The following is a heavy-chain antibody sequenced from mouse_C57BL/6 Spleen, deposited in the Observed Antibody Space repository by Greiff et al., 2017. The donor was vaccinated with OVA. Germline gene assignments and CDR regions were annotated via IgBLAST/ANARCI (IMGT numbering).Heavy chain of an antibody. V-gene: IGHV5-17*01. CDR1: GFTFSDYG. Sequence: EVKLMESGGGLVKPGGSLKLSCAASGFTFSDYGMHWVRQAPEKGLEWVAYISSGSSTIYYADTVKGRFTISRDNAKNTLFLQMTSLRSEDTAMYYCAIYYYGSRSYYAMDYWGQGTSVTVSS. D-gene: IGHD1-1*01. J-gene: IGHJ4*01. CDR2: ISSGSSTI. CDR3: AIYYYGSRSYYAMDY.